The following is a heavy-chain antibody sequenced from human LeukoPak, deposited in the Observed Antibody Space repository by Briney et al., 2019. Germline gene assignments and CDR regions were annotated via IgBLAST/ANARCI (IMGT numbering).Heavy chain of an antibody. CDR3: ARDYGGNSGWFDP. D-gene: IGHD4-23*01. CDR2: MNPNSGTT. V-gene: IGHV1-8*03. Sequence: ASVKVSCKASGYTFTSYDINWVRQATGQGPEWMGWMNPNSGTTGYAQKFQDRITITRGTSISTAYMEPSSLGSEDTAVYYCARDYGGNSGWFDPWGQGTLVTVSS. J-gene: IGHJ5*02. CDR1: GYTFTSYD.